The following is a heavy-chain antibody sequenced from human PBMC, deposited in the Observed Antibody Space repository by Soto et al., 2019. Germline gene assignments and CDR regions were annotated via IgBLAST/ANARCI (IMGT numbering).Heavy chain of an antibody. CDR3: ATGVIGRGWYFDY. J-gene: IGHJ4*02. V-gene: IGHV1-46*01. CDR2: INPSGGST. Sequence: GASVKVSCKASGYTFTSYYMHWVRQAPGQGLEWMGIINPSGGSTSYAQKLQGRVTMTEDTSTSTVYMELSSLRSEDTAVYYCATGVIGRGWYFDYWGQGTLVTVSS. CDR1: GYTFTSYY. D-gene: IGHD2-15*01.